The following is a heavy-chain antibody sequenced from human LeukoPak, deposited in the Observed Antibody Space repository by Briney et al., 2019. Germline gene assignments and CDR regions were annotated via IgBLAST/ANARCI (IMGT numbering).Heavy chain of an antibody. CDR3: ARDLGQYYDTSDNWFDP. CDR1: GFTFSSYA. J-gene: IGHJ5*02. V-gene: IGHV3-23*01. Sequence: GGSLRLSCAASGFTFSSYAMSWVRQAPGKGLEWVSAISGSGGSTYYADSVKGRFTISRDNSKNTLNLQMNSLRAEDTAVYYCARDLGQYYDTSDNWFDPWGQGTLVTVSS. D-gene: IGHD3-22*01. CDR2: ISGSGGST.